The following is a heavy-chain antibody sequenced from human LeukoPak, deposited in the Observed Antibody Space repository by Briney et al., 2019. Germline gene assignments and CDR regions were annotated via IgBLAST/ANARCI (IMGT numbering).Heavy chain of an antibody. CDR2: INPNSGGT. J-gene: IGHJ4*02. V-gene: IGHV1-2*02. CDR1: GYTFTSYG. Sequence: ASVKVSCKASGYTFTSYGISWVRQAPGQGLEWMGWINPNSGGTNYAQKFQGRVTMTRDTSISTAYMELSRLRSDDTAVYYCARLRLYSSSSGRALDYWGQGTLVTVSS. D-gene: IGHD6-6*01. CDR3: ARLRLYSSSSGRALDY.